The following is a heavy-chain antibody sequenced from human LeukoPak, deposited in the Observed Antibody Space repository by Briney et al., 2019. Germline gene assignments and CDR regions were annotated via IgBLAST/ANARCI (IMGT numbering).Heavy chain of an antibody. J-gene: IGHJ3*02. CDR1: GYTFTGYY. D-gene: IGHD3-16*01. V-gene: IGHV1-2*06. CDR2: INPNSGGT. CDR3: ARNFGMLGAYAFDI. Sequence: ASVKVSCKASGYTFTGYYMHWVRQARGQGLEWMGRINPNSGGTNYAQKFQGRVTMTRDTSISTAYMELSRLRSDDTAVYYCARNFGMLGAYAFDIWGQGTMVTVSS.